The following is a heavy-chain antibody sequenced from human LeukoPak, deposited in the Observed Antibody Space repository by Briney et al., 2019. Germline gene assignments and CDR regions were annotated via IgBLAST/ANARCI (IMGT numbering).Heavy chain of an antibody. CDR1: GYTFTSYA. J-gene: IGHJ4*02. CDR2: INTNTGNP. D-gene: IGHD3-22*01. CDR3: ARESEDKYYYDSSGYYLFDY. Sequence: RASVKVSFKASGYTFTSYAMNWVRQAPGQGLEWMGWINTNTGNPTYAQGFTGRFVFSLDTSVSTAYLQISSLKAEDTAVYYCARESEDKYYYDSSGYYLFDYWGQGTLVTVSS. V-gene: IGHV7-4-1*02.